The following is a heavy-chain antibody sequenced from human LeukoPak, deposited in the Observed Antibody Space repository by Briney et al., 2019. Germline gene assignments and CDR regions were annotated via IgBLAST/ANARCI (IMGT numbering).Heavy chain of an antibody. V-gene: IGHV4-59*01. CDR1: GGSISSYY. CDR2: IYYSGST. CDR3: ARLSDWNAYYYYYMDV. J-gene: IGHJ6*03. D-gene: IGHD1-1*01. Sequence: PSETLSLTCTVSGGSISSYYWSWIRQPPGKGLEWIGYIYYSGSTNYNPSLKSRVTISVDTSKNQFSLKLSSVTAADTAVYYCARLSDWNAYYYYYMDVWGKGTTVTVSS.